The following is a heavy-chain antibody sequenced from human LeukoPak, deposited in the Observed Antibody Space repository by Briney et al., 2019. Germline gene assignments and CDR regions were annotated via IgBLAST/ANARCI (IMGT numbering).Heavy chain of an antibody. CDR2: IYHSGST. Sequence: SETLSLTCTVSGYSISSGYYWGWIRQPPGKGLEWIGSIYHSGSTYYNPSLTSRVTISLDKSKNQFSLRLSSVTAADTAVYYCARKVATTKYDFDYWGQGTLVTVSS. D-gene: IGHD5-12*01. CDR3: ARKVATTKYDFDY. J-gene: IGHJ4*02. V-gene: IGHV4-38-2*02. CDR1: GYSISSGYY.